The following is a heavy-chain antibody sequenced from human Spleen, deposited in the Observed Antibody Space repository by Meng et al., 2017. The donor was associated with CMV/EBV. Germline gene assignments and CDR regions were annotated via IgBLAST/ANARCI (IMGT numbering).Heavy chain of an antibody. CDR1: ITFRYLH. CDR2: ISSSGSTI. CDR3: ARESTLYCSDTSCHSDY. D-gene: IGHD2-2*01. V-gene: IGHV3-11*04. Sequence: ITFRYLHLGRVRQAPGKGLEWVSHISSSGSTIDYADSVRGRFTISRDNAKKSLYLQMDSLRAEDTAVYYCARESTLYCSDTSCHSDYWGQGTLVTVSS. J-gene: IGHJ4*02.